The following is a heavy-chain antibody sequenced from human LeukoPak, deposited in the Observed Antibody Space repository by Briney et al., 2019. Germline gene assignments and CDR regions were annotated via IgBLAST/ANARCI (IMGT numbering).Heavy chain of an antibody. J-gene: IGHJ4*02. CDR2: ISGSGGST. CDR1: GFTFSSYA. V-gene: IGHV3-23*01. D-gene: IGHD6-6*01. Sequence: GGSLRLSCAASGFTFSSYAMSWVRQASGKGLEWVSAISGSGGSTYYADSVKGRFTISRDNSKNTLYLQMNSLRAEDTAVYYCAKSSSSSLYFDYWGQGTLVTVSS. CDR3: AKSSSSSLYFDY.